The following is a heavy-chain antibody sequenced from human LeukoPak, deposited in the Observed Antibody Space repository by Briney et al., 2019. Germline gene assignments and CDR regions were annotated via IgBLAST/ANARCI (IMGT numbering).Heavy chain of an antibody. CDR3: VRDDDRPDNGLDY. D-gene: IGHD3-22*01. J-gene: IGHJ4*02. CDR1: GFTFSDYY. V-gene: IGHV3-11*04. CDR2: ISSSGRTI. Sequence: PGGSLRLSCAASGFTFSDYYMSWIRQAPGKGLEWVSYISSSGRTIYYADSVKGRFTISRDNSKNTLYLQMNSLRAEDTAVYYCVRDDDRPDNGLDYWGQGTLVTVSS.